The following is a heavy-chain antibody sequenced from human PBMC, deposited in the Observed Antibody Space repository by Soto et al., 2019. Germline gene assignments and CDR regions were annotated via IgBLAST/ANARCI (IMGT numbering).Heavy chain of an antibody. CDR3: ARGGGGRIAVARYSMDV. Sequence: SETLSLTCTVSGGSISSYYWSWIRQPPGKGLEWIGYIYYSGSTNYNPSLKSRVTISVDTSKNQFSLKLSSVTAADTAMYYCARGGGGRIAVARYSMDVWGQGTTVTVSS. CDR1: GGSISSYY. D-gene: IGHD6-19*01. V-gene: IGHV4-59*08. CDR2: IYYSGST. J-gene: IGHJ6*02.